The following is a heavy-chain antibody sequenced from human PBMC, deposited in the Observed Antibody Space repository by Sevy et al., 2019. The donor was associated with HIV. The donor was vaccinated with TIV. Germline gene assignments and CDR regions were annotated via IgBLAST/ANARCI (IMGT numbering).Heavy chain of an antibody. CDR3: AKALNPALESMLQVNLPTLKGFDV. D-gene: IGHD2-8*01. J-gene: IGHJ3*01. V-gene: IGHV3-23*01. Sequence: GSLRLSCAASAFSFNTYAMSWVRRAPGKGLEWVSTISGSGDSTFYSDSVKGRFTISRDNSKNVLYLQMNSLRADDTAVYYCAKALNPALESMLQVNLPTLKGFDVWGQGTMVTVSS. CDR2: ISGSGDST. CDR1: AFSFNTYA.